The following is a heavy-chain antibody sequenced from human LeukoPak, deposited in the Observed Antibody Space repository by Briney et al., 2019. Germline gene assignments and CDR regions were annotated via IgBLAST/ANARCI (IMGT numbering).Heavy chain of an antibody. V-gene: IGHV1-46*01. Sequence: ASVKVSCKASGYTFTSYYMHWVRQAPGQGLEWMGIINPSGGSTSYAQKFQGRVTMTRDTSTSTVYMELRSLRSDDTAVYYCARTVSGYDLGYYFDYWGQGTLVTVSS. CDR3: ARTVSGYDLGYYFDY. CDR2: INPSGGST. CDR1: GYTFTSYY. D-gene: IGHD5-12*01. J-gene: IGHJ4*02.